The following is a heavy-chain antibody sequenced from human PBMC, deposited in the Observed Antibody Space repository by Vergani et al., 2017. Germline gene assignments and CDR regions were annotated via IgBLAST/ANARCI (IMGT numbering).Heavy chain of an antibody. V-gene: IGHV4-61*02. D-gene: IGHD6-13*01. CDR3: ARDPLYSTTWPFLLLDMDV. Sequence: QVQLQESGPGLVRPSQTLSLTCTVSGGSISSGSYYWSWFRQPAGKGLEWIGRIYTRGGTSYNPSLKSRVTISVDTSKNQFSLQLSSVTAADTAVYYCARDPLYSTTWPFLLLDMDVWGQGTTVTVSS. J-gene: IGHJ6*02. CDR1: GGSISSGSYY. CDR2: IYTRGGT.